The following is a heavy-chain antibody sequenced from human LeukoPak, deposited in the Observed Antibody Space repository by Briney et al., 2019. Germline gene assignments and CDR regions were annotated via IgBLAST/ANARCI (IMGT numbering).Heavy chain of an antibody. D-gene: IGHD6-13*01. Sequence: SETLSLTCTVSGGSISSYYWSWIRQPPGKELEWIEYIYYSGSTNYNPSLKSRVTISVDTSKNQFSLKLSAVTAADTAVYYCARRVVENQLDDAFDIWGLRTMVTVSS. CDR1: GGSISSYY. CDR2: IYYSGST. V-gene: IGHV4-59*08. J-gene: IGHJ3*02. CDR3: ARRVVENQLDDAFDI.